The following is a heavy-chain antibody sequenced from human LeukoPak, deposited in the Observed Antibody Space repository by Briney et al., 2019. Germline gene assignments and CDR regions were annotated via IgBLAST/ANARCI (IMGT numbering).Heavy chain of an antibody. D-gene: IGHD3-3*01. Sequence: ASVKVSCKASGGTFSSYAISWVRQAPGQGLEWMGGIIPIFGTANYAQKFQGRVTITADESTSTAYMELSSLRSEDTAVYYCARGDDFWSGSGAPDYWGQGTLVTVSS. CDR1: GGTFSSYA. V-gene: IGHV1-69*13. CDR2: IIPIFGTA. CDR3: ARGDDFWSGSGAPDY. J-gene: IGHJ4*02.